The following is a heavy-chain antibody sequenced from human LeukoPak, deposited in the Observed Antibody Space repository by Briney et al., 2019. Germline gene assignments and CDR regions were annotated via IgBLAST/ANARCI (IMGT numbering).Heavy chain of an antibody. CDR2: IIPIFGTA. Sequence: ASVKVSCKASGGTFSSYAISWVRQAPGQGLEWMGGIIPIFGTANYAQKFQGRVTITTDESTSTAYMELSSLGSEDTAVYYCARDADAYCGGDCYSYFDYWGQGTLVTVSS. D-gene: IGHD2-21*02. CDR3: ARDADAYCGGDCYSYFDY. CDR1: GGTFSSYA. V-gene: IGHV1-69*05. J-gene: IGHJ4*02.